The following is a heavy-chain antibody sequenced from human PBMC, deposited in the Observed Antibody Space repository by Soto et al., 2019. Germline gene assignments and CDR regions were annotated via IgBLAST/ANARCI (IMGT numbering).Heavy chain of an antibody. D-gene: IGHD6-19*01. Sequence: SETLSLTCTVSGGSVSGGSYYWSWIRQPPGKGLEWIGYIYYSGSTYYNPSLKSRVTISVDTSKNQFSLKLSSVTAADTAVYYCARDFTDSSGPTLGMGVWGQGTTVTVSS. CDR1: GGSVSGGSYY. V-gene: IGHV4-31*03. CDR2: IYYSGST. CDR3: ARDFTDSSGPTLGMGV. J-gene: IGHJ6*02.